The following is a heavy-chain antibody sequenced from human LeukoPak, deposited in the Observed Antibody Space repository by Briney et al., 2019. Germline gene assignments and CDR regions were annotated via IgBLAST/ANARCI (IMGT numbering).Heavy chain of an antibody. J-gene: IGHJ5*02. CDR2: TYYRSKWYH. CDR3: ARDEISEATAPGWFDP. V-gene: IGHV6-1*01. Sequence: SQTLSLTCAISGDSVSSNSAAWNWIRQSPSRGLEWLGRTYYRSKWYHDYAVSVKSRITINPDTSKNQFSLQLNSVTPEDTAVYFCARDEISEATAPGWFDPWGQGTLVTVSS. D-gene: IGHD1-1*01. CDR1: GDSVSSNSAA.